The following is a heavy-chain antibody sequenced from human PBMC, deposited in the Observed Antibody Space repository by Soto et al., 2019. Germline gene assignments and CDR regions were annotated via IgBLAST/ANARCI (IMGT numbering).Heavy chain of an antibody. V-gene: IGHV5-10-1*03. Sequence: DVQLVQSGAEVKKPGESLRISCTGFGYTFTTFWISWVRQKPGKGLEWMGRIDPRDSYVNYSPSFQGHVTISVDKSINTAYLQWGSLKASDTAMYYCARIYCTTSTCDSWFDPWGQGTLVTVSS. CDR1: GYTFTTFW. J-gene: IGHJ5*02. CDR3: ARIYCTTSTCDSWFDP. CDR2: IDPRDSYV. D-gene: IGHD2-2*01.